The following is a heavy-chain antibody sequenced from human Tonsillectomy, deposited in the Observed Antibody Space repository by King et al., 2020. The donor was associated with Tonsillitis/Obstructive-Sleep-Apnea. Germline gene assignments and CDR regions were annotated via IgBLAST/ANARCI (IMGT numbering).Heavy chain of an antibody. Sequence: KLVQSGAEVKKPGESLKISCNVSGYTFSTYWIGWVRQMPGKGLEWMGIIFPADSDTRYSPTFQGQVTISADKSIRTAYLQWSSLKAADTAIYYCATSPITIFGVGSYYFDHWGQGTRVTVSS. CDR3: ATSPITIFGVGSYYFDH. CDR2: IFPADSDT. CDR1: GYTFSTYW. D-gene: IGHD3-3*01. V-gene: IGHV5-51*01. J-gene: IGHJ4*02.